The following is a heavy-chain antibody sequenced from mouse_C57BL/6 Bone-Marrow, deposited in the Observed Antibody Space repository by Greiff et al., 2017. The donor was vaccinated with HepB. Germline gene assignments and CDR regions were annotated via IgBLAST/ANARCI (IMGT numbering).Heavy chain of an antibody. CDR1: GYTFTSYW. D-gene: IGHD1-1*01. CDR2: IDPSDSYT. V-gene: IGHV1-69*01. J-gene: IGHJ1*03. CDR3: VCLITTGYFDV. Sequence: QVQLQQSGAELVMPGASVKLSCKASGYTFTSYWMHWVKQRPGQGLEWIGEIDPSDSYTNYNQKFKGKSTLTVDKSSSTAYMQLSSLTSEDSAVYYCVCLITTGYFDVWGTGTTVTVSS.